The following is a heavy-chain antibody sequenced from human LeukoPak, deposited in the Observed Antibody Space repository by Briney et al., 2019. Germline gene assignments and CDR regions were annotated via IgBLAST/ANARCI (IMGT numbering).Heavy chain of an antibody. V-gene: IGHV1-69*13. D-gene: IGHD5-18*01. CDR2: IIPIFGTA. CDR3: ARDGEWGYSYGSYYYMDV. J-gene: IGHJ6*03. CDR1: GGTFSSYA. Sequence: ASVKVSCKASGGTFSSYAISWVRQAPGQGLEWMGGIIPIFGTANYAQKFQGRVTITADESTSTAYMELSSLRSEDTAVYYCARDGEWGYSYGSYYYMDVWGKGTTVTISS.